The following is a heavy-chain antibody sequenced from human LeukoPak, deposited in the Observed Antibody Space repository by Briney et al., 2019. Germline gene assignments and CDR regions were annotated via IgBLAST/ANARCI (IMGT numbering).Heavy chain of an antibody. CDR3: AALVSPGWTPLLWFGDLGLDY. CDR2: ISYDGSNK. CDR1: GFTFSSYG. V-gene: IGHV3-30*03. Sequence: AGGSLRLSCAASGFTFSSYGMHWVRQAPGKGLEWVAVISYDGSNKYYADSVKGRFTISRDNSKNTLYLQMNSLRAEDTAVYYCAALVSPGWTPLLWFGDLGLDYWGQGTLVTVSS. D-gene: IGHD3-10*01. J-gene: IGHJ4*02.